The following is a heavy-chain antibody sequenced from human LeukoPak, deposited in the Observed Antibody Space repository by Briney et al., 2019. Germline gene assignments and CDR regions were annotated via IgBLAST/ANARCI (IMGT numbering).Heavy chain of an antibody. J-gene: IGHJ4*02. V-gene: IGHV3-21*01. Sequence: GGSLRLSWAASGVTFSSYSMKWVRQAPGKGLEWVSSISSSSSSIYYAESVKGRFTISRENAKNSLYLQMNSLRAEDTAVYYCASRHDYYDSSGYLKVFDYWGQGTLVTVSS. CDR1: GVTFSSYS. D-gene: IGHD3-22*01. CDR3: ASRHDYYDSSGYLKVFDY. CDR2: ISSSSSSI.